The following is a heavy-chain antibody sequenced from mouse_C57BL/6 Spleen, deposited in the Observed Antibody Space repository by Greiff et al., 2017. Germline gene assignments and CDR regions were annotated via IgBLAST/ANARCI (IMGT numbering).Heavy chain of an antibody. V-gene: IGHV14-3*01. CDR1: GFNIKNTY. CDR2: IDPANGNT. J-gene: IGHJ4*01. CDR3: ARDDYGSSYDYYAMDY. Sequence: EVQLQQSVAELVRPGASVKLSCTASGFNIKNTYMHWVKQRPEQGLEWIGRIDPANGNTKYAPKFQGKATITADTSSNTAYLQLSSLTSEDTAIYYCARDDYGSSYDYYAMDYWGQGTSVTVSS. D-gene: IGHD1-1*01.